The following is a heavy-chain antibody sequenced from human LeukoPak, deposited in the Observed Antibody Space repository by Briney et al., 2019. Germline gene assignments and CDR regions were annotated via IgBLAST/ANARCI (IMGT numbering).Heavy chain of an antibody. CDR1: GFTLSDYY. D-gene: IGHD2-2*02. V-gene: IGHV3-11*01. CDR2: ISSSGSTI. CDR3: AREWTDCSSTSCYTEDAFDI. J-gene: IGHJ3*02. Sequence: GGSLRLSCAASGFTLSDYYMSWIRQAPGKGLEWVSYISSSGSTIYYADSVRGRFTISRDNAKNSLYLQMNSLRAEDTAVYYCAREWTDCSSTSCYTEDAFDIWGQGTMVTVSS.